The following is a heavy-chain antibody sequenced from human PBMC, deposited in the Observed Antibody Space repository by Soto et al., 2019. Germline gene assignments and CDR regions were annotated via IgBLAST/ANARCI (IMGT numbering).Heavy chain of an antibody. CDR1: GFTFSSYA. D-gene: IGHD2-2*01. CDR3: AKDDEPWAGAIQRH. Sequence: PGGSLRLSCAASGFTFSSYAMSWVRQAPGKGLEWVSAISGSGGSTYYADSVKGRLTISRDNSKNTLYLQMNSLRAEDTAVYYCAKDDEPWAGAIQRHRGQGTLVTVSS. CDR2: ISGSGGST. V-gene: IGHV3-23*01. J-gene: IGHJ4*02.